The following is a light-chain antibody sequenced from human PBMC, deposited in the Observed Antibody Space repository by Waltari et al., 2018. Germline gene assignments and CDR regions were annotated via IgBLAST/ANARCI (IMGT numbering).Light chain of an antibody. Sequence: QSALTQPASVSGSPGQSITISCTGTSSDIGGSNYFSWFQHHPGEVPKVVIYAVSERPSGVSNRFSGYKCGNPAALTISGLQAEDEAEYYCNSHTSRGTWVFGGGTKLTVL. J-gene: IGLJ3*02. CDR3: NSHTSRGTWV. V-gene: IGLV2-14*03. CDR2: AVS. CDR1: SSDIGGSNY.